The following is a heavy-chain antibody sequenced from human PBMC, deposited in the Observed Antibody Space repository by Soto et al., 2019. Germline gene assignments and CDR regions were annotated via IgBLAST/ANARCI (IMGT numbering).Heavy chain of an antibody. D-gene: IGHD2-2*01. V-gene: IGHV4-34*01. J-gene: IGHJ4*02. CDR1: GGSFSGYY. Sequence: SETLSLTCAVYGGSFSGYYWSWIRQPPGKGLEWIGEINHSGSTNYNPSLKSRVTISVDTSKNQFSLKLSSVTAADTAVYYCARGGGYCSSTSCYGVLDYWGQGTLVTVSS. CDR2: INHSGST. CDR3: ARGGGYCSSTSCYGVLDY.